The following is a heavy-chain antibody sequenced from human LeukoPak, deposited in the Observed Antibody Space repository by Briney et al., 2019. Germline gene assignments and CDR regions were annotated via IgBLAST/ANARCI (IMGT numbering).Heavy chain of an antibody. D-gene: IGHD3-10*01. Sequence: PGGSLRLSCAASGFTVSRNCMSWVRQAPGKGLEWVSVIHSGGNTYYADFVKGRFTISRDNSKNTLYLQINSLTAEDTAVYYCANLPRGDYWGLGTLVTVSS. J-gene: IGHJ4*02. CDR2: IHSGGNT. CDR3: ANLPRGDY. CDR1: GFTVSRNC. V-gene: IGHV3-53*01.